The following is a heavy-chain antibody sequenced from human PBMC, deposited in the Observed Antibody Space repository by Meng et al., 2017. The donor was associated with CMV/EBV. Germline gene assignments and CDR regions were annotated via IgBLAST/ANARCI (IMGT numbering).Heavy chain of an antibody. CDR2: IYHSGST. V-gene: IGHV4-38-2*02. J-gene: IGHJ5*02. D-gene: IGHD6-13*01. CDR1: GYSISSGYY. CDR3: ARVSSGGVGAAAMWFDP. Sequence: SETLSLTCTVSGYSISSGYYWGRIRQPPGKGLEWIGSIYHSGSTYYNPSLKSRVTISVDTSKNQFSLKLSSVTAADTAVYYCARVSSGGVGAAAMWFDPWGQGTLVTVSS.